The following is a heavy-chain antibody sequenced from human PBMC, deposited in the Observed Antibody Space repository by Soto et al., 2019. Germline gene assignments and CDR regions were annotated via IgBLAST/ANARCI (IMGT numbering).Heavy chain of an antibody. V-gene: IGHV1-69*12. D-gene: IGHD3-3*02. Sequence: QVQLVQSGAEVKKPGSSVTVSCKASGGTFGNSAISWVRQAPGQGLEWMGGIIPIFPTPDYAQKFQGRVTSTADDPTSIADMELTSLRSEATAVYYCARDEDRQQLGGNYCFGIDVWGQGTTVTVSS. CDR3: ARDEDRQQLGGNYCFGIDV. J-gene: IGHJ6*02. CDR2: IIPIFPTP. CDR1: GGTFGNSA.